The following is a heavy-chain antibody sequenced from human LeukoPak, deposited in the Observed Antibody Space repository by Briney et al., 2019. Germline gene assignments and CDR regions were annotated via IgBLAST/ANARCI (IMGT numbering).Heavy chain of an antibody. Sequence: ASVKVSCKASGYTFTSYGISWVRQAPGQGLEWMGWISAYNGNTNYAQKLQGRVTMTTDTSTSTAYMELRSLRSDDTAVYYCARVARYYYDSSGYRYFDYWGQGTLVTVSS. CDR2: ISAYNGNT. CDR3: ARVARYYYDSSGYRYFDY. CDR1: GYTFTSYG. J-gene: IGHJ4*02. V-gene: IGHV1-18*01. D-gene: IGHD3-22*01.